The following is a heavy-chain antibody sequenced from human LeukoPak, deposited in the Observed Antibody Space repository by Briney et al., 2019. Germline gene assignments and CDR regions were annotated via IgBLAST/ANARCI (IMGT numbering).Heavy chain of an antibody. CDR2: ISYDGSNK. J-gene: IGHJ4*02. V-gene: IGHV3-30-3*01. CDR1: GFTFSSYA. CDR3: ASYSGYAQ. Sequence: GRSLRLSCAASGFTFSSYAMHWVRQAPGKGLEWVAVISYDGSNKYYADSVKGRFTISRDNSKNTLYLQMNSLRAEDTAVYYCASYSGYAQWGQGTLVTVSA. D-gene: IGHD5-12*01.